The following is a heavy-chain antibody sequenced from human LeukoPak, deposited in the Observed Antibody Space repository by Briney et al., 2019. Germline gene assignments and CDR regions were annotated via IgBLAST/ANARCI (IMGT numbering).Heavy chain of an antibody. V-gene: IGHV5-51*01. CDR2: IYPGDSDT. D-gene: IGHD3-22*01. CDR1: GYSFTSYW. Sequence: GESLKISCRGSGYSFTSYWIGRVRQMPGKGLEWMGIIYPGDSDTRYSPSFQGQVTISADKSISTAYLQWSSLKASDTAMYYCARRRPYYDSSGLWLGAFDIWGQGTMVTVSS. J-gene: IGHJ3*02. CDR3: ARRRPYYDSSGLWLGAFDI.